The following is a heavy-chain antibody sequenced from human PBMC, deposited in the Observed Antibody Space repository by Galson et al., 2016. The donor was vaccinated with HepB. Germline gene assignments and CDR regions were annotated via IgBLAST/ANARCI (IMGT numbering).Heavy chain of an antibody. CDR3: ARGRATKADY. D-gene: IGHD2-8*01. J-gene: IGHJ4*02. CDR2: ISHSGST. CDR1: GGSFSGYY. Sequence: ETLSLTCAVYGGSFSGYYWSWIRQPPGKGLEWIGEISHSGSTNYNPSLKSRVTMSVDTSFSLKLTSVTAADTAVYYCARGRATKADYWGQGALVTVSS. V-gene: IGHV4-34*01.